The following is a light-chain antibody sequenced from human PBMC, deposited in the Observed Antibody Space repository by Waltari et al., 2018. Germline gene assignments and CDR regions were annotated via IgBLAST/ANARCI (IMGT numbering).Light chain of an antibody. CDR3: LQTLQTPPT. CDR2: RVS. J-gene: IGKJ1*01. Sequence: DIVMTQTPPSLPVTPGEPASLSCRSSQSLLHTDGRTYLYWYLQKPGQPPRLLIYRVSNRFSGVPDRFSGSGSGTDFTLKISRVEAEDVGVYYCLQTLQTPPTFGQGTKVEIK. V-gene: IGKV2D-29*01. CDR1: QSLLHTDGRTY.